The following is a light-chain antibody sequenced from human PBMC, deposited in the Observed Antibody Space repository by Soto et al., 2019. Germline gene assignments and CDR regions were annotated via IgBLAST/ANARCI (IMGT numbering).Light chain of an antibody. Sequence: QSLLTQPASVSGSPGQSITISCTGRSSDVGGYDYVSWYQQHPGKAPKLVLYGVNNRPSGVSNRFSGSKSGNTASLTISGLQAEDEAEYYCSSSTTSITHHVFGAGTKVTVL. CDR2: GVN. V-gene: IGLV2-14*01. J-gene: IGLJ1*01. CDR1: SSDVGGYDY. CDR3: SSSTTSITHHV.